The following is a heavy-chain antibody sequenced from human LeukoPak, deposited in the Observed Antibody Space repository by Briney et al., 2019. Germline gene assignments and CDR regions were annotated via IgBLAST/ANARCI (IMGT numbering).Heavy chain of an antibody. CDR3: ASRYCSGGSCFFDY. J-gene: IGHJ4*02. Sequence: PSETLSLTCTVSGGSISSSSYYWGWIRQPPAKGLEWIGYIYNSGTTNYNPSLKSRVTMSVDTSKNQFSLKLSSVTAADTAIYHCASRYCSGGSCFFDYWGQGTLVTVSS. V-gene: IGHV4-61*05. CDR2: IYNSGTT. CDR1: GGSISSSSYY. D-gene: IGHD2-15*01.